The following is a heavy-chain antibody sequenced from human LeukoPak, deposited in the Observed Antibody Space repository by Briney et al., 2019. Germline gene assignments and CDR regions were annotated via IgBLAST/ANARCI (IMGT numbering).Heavy chain of an antibody. Sequence: GASVKVSCKASGYTFTRYGMNWVRQAPGQGLEWMGWINTNTGNPTYAQNFTGRFVFSLDTSVSTAYMLISSLKAEDTAVYYCARTASIAAGRGEEWPNWFDPWGQGTLVTVSS. D-gene: IGHD6-6*01. CDR1: GYTFTRYG. V-gene: IGHV7-4-1*02. J-gene: IGHJ5*02. CDR3: ARTASIAAGRGEEWPNWFDP. CDR2: INTNTGNP.